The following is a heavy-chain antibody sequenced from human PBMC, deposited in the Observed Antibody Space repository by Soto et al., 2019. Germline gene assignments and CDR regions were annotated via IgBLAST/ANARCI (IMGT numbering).Heavy chain of an antibody. CDR1: GFTFASYT. J-gene: IGHJ4*02. CDR3: VREYYGSGVI. D-gene: IGHD3-10*01. V-gene: IGHV3-23*01. CDR2: ISDGGHNT. Sequence: EAQLLESGGGIVQPGGSLTLSCAASGFTFASYTMSWVRQAPGKGLQWVSYISDGGHNTYYADSVKGRFTISRDDLKGTLYLQMNSVRAEDTALYYCVREYYGSGVIWGQGTLVTVSS.